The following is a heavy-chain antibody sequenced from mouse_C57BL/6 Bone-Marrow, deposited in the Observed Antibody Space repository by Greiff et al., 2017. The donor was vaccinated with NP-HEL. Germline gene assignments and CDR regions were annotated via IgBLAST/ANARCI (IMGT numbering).Heavy chain of an antibody. V-gene: IGHV1-82*01. Sequence: VHLVESGPELVKPGASVKISCKASGYAFSSSWMNWVKQRPGKGLEWIGRIYPGDGDTNYNGKFKGKATLTADKSSSTAYMQLSSLTSEDSAVYFCARRYHYNYAMDYWGQGTSVTVSS. CDR3: ARRYHYNYAMDY. CDR2: IYPGDGDT. D-gene: IGHD1-1*01. J-gene: IGHJ4*01. CDR1: GYAFSSSW.